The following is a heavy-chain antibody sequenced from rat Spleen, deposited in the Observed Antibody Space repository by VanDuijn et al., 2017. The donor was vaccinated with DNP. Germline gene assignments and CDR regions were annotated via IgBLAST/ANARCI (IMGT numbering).Heavy chain of an antibody. CDR3: TIPEYSDGCYYSGLFAY. V-gene: IGHV5-20*01. CDR2: ISYDGGST. D-gene: IGHD1-12*02. J-gene: IGHJ3*01. Sequence: EVQLVESGGGLVQPGRSLKLSCAASGFIFSNYWMTWIRQAPGKGLEWVAYISYDGGSTYYRDSVKGRFTIFRDNAKSTLYLQMDRLRSEDTGTYYCTIPEYSDGCYYSGLFAYWGQGTLVTVSS. CDR1: GFIFSNYW.